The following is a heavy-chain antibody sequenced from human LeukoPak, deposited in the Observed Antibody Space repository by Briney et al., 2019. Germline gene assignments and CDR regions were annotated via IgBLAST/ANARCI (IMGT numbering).Heavy chain of an antibody. CDR2: INQDGSEI. V-gene: IGHV3-7*03. CDR3: AKDWRTDY. CDR1: GFTFKSYW. Sequence: GGSLRLSCVGSGFTFKSYWMSWVRQAPGKGLEWVANINQDGSEIYYVDSVKGRFTISRDNSKNTLYLQMNSLRAEDTAVYYCAKDWRTDYWGQGTLVTVSS. J-gene: IGHJ4*02.